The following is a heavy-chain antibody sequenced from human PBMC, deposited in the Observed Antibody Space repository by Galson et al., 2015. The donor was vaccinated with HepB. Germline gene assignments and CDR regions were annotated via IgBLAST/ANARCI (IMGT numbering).Heavy chain of an antibody. D-gene: IGHD3-10*01. CDR1: GGSFSGYY. V-gene: IGHV4-34*01. CDR2: INHSGST. CDR3: ARGGRVMVRALTRSRWFDP. Sequence: SETLSLTCAVYGGSFSGYYWSWIRQPPGKGLEWIGEINHSGSTNYNPSLKSRVTISVDTSKNQFSLKLSSVTAADTAVYYCARGGRVMVRALTRSRWFDPWGQGTLVTVSS. J-gene: IGHJ5*02.